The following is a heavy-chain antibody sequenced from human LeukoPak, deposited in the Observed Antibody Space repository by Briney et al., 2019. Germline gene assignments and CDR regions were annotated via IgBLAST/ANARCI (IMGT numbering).Heavy chain of an antibody. V-gene: IGHV3-30*04. Sequence: PGGSLRVSCATSGFTFSDYAMHWVRQAPGKGLKGVALITYDDGRRQYYADSVKGRFTISRDNSKNTLSLQMNSLRNDDTAVYYCAREERGHLVGYWGQGTLV. CDR2: ITYDDGRRQ. J-gene: IGHJ4*02. CDR3: AREERGHLVGY. CDR1: GFTFSDYA. D-gene: IGHD6-6*01.